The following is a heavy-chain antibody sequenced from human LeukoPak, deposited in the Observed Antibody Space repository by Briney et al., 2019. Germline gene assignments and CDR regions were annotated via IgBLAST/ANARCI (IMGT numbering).Heavy chain of an antibody. D-gene: IGHD3-22*01. CDR3: ARDSYSDSSGYWGYFDF. V-gene: IGHV3-30-3*01. CDR2: ISYNGSNK. Sequence: GGSLRLSCAAPGFTFSSYAMHWVRQAPGKGLEWVAVISYNGSNKYYADSVKGRFTISRDNSKNTLYLQMNSLRAEDTAVYYCARDSYSDSSGYWGYFDFWGQGTLVTVSS. CDR1: GFTFSSYA. J-gene: IGHJ4*02.